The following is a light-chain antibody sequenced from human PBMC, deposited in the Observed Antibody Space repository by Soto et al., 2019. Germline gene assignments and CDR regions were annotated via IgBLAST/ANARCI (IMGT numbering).Light chain of an antibody. J-gene: IGKJ4*01. CDR1: QDISDY. CDR2: AAS. Sequence: DIQMTQSPSSLSASVGDRVTITCQASQDISDYLNWYQQRPGKAPNLLIYAASNLETRVPSRFSGSGSGTFFTLNITSLQPEDFATYYCQQYDSLPLTFGGGTKVDIK. V-gene: IGKV1-33*01. CDR3: QQYDSLPLT.